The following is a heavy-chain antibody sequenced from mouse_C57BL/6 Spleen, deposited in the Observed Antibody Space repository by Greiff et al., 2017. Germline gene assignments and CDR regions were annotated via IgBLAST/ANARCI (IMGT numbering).Heavy chain of an antibody. V-gene: IGHV1-59*01. J-gene: IGHJ2*01. D-gene: IGHD1-1*01. CDR2: IDPSDSYT. Sequence: VQLQQPGAELVRPGTSVKLSCKASGYTFTSYWMHWVKQRPGQGLEWIGVIDPSDSYTNYNQKFKGKATLTVDTSSSTAYMQLSSLTSADSAVYYCARRELLRSFDYWGQGTTLTVSS. CDR3: ARRELLRSFDY. CDR1: GYTFTSYW.